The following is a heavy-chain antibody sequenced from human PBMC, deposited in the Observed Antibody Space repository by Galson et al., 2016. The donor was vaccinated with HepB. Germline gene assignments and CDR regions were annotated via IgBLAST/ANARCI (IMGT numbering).Heavy chain of an antibody. J-gene: IGHJ6*02. D-gene: IGHD3-3*01. CDR1: GFTFSSCA. V-gene: IGHV3-30*18. CDR2: ISYDGSKK. Sequence: SLRLSCAASGFTFSSCAMSWVRQAPGKGLEWVAVISYDGSKKYYADSVKGRFTISRDNSKNTLYLQMSSLGAEDTAVYYCAKDEFLEGDYYYYGMDVWGQGTTVTVSS. CDR3: AKDEFLEGDYYYYGMDV.